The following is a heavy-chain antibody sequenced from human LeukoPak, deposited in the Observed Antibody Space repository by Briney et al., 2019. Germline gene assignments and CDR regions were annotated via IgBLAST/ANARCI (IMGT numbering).Heavy chain of an antibody. CDR1: GGSISSGGYY. J-gene: IGHJ5*02. Sequence: KPSQTLSLTCTVSGGSISSGGYYWSWIRQHPGKGLEWIGYIYYSGSTYYNPSLKSRVTISVDTSKNQFSLKLSSVTAADTAVYYCARVGVDLRGKVVTKEPWFDPWGQGTLVTVSS. V-gene: IGHV4-31*03. CDR3: ARVGVDLRGKVVTKEPWFDP. D-gene: IGHD3-3*01. CDR2: IYYSGST.